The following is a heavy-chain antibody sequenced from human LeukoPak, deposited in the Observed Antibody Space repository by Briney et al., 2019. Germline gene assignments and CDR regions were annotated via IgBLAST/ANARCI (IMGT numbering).Heavy chain of an antibody. V-gene: IGHV3-15*01. CDR1: GFDFINAW. J-gene: IGHJ4*02. D-gene: IGHD2-2*01. Sequence: GGSLRLSCAASGFDFINAWMSWVRQAPGKGLEWVGRIKRRADGETPEYTAPVNGRFTISRDDAKNTLYVQMNSLKTEDTAIYYCAADFPGASYPIDYWGQGALGTVSS. CDR2: IKRRADGETP. CDR3: AADFPGASYPIDY.